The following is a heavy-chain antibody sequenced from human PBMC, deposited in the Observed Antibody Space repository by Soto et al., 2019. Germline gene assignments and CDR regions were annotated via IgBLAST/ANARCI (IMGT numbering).Heavy chain of an antibody. CDR1: GFSLNHYG. D-gene: IGHD2-21*01. CDR2: ISHDGNYK. Sequence: GGSLRLSCAASGFSLNHYGMHWVRQAPGKGLEWVAVISHDGNYKDYADSVKGRFTISRDSSKNALYMQMDSLRAEDTAVYYCARDRNFVFDYWGQGTLVTVSS. V-gene: IGHV3-33*01. CDR3: ARDRNFVFDY. J-gene: IGHJ4*02.